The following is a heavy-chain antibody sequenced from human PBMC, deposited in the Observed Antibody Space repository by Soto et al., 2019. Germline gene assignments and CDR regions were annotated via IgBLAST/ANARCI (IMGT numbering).Heavy chain of an antibody. CDR2: LYGDDTR. D-gene: IGHD1-1*01. J-gene: IGHJ6*04. CDR1: GFSLYTGGVG. V-gene: IGHV2-5*02. Sequence: QITLKESSPTLVKPTQTLTLTCSFSGFSLYTGGVGVGWIRQPPGKALEWLALLYGDDTRRYNPSLKNTLTIAKDTSENQVVLTVTDMGPVDTGTYFCAHYTTDTYFDVWGKGATVTVSS. CDR3: AHYTTDTYFDV.